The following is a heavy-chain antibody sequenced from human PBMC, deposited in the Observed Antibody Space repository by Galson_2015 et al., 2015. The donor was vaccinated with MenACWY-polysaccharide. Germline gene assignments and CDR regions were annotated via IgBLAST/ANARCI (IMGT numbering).Heavy chain of an antibody. CDR1: GFTFSSSS. V-gene: IGHV3-48*01. CDR3: ARVRISGYYVADY. Sequence: SLRLSCAASGFTFSSSSVIWVRQAPGKGLEWVSYISYRGDTTYADSVGGRFTISRDNAENSLYLQMNSLRAEDTAVYYCARVRISGYYVADYWGQGTLVTVSS. J-gene: IGHJ4*02. D-gene: IGHD3-22*01. CDR2: ISYRGDTT.